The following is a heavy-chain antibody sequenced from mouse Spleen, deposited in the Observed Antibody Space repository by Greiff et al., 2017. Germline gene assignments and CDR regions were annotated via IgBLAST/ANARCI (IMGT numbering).Heavy chain of an antibody. CDR2: ISSGGSYT. CDR3: ARAYYGSSSYYAMDY. D-gene: IGHD1-1*01. J-gene: IGHJ4*01. V-gene: IGHV5-9-4*01. Sequence: EVQRVESGGGLVKPGGSLKLSCAASGFTFSSYAMSWVRQSPEKRLEWVAEISSGGSYTYYPDTVTGRFTISRDNAKNTLYLEMSSLRSEDTAMYYCARAYYGSSSYYAMDYWGQGTSVTVSS. CDR1: GFTFSSYA.